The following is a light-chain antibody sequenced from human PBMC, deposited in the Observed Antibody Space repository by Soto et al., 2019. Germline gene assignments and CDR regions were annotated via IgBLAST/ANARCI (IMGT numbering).Light chain of an antibody. V-gene: IGLV2-8*01. J-gene: IGLJ2*01. CDR2: EVT. CDR1: SSDVGGYNY. CDR3: SSNVGSNNLV. Sequence: QSVLTQPASASGSPGQSVTISCTGTSSDVGGYNYVSWYQQHPGNAPKLMIYEVTKRPSGVPDRFSGSKSGNTASLTVSGLQDEEEADYYCSSNVGSNNLVFGGGTKLTVL.